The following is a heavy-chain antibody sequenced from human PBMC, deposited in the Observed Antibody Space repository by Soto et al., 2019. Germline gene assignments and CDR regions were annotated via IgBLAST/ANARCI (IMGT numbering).Heavy chain of an antibody. D-gene: IGHD2-2*01. CDR1: GGFVNSDTHS. V-gene: IGHV4-61*01. CDR2: IYSGGST. Sequence: SSETLSLTCTVSGGFVNSDTHSWSWIRQTPGKRLEWIGFIYSGGSTKNPSLRSRVTMSVDTSKNQFSLKLRSVIVADTAVYHCARFVRSCSATTCSTRADVWGQGITVTVSS. CDR3: ARFVRSCSATTCSTRADV. J-gene: IGHJ6*02.